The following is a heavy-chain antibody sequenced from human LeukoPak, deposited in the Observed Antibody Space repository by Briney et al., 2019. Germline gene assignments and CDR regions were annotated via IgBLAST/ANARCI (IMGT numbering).Heavy chain of an antibody. Sequence: GGSLRLSCAASGFTFSSYGMHWVRQAPGKGLEWVANIKEDGSEEYYVDSVKGRFTISRDNAKNSLYLQMNSLRAEDTAVYYCARPRYCSSISCYFHAFDVWGQGTMVTVSS. J-gene: IGHJ3*01. D-gene: IGHD2-2*01. CDR1: GFTFSSYG. V-gene: IGHV3-7*01. CDR2: IKEDGSEE. CDR3: ARPRYCSSISCYFHAFDV.